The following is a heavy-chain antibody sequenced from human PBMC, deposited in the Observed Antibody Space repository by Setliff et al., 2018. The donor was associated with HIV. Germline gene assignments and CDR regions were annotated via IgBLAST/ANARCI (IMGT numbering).Heavy chain of an antibody. CDR3: ARDLYPLTTRYSFDY. CDR2: IRFDGSNK. V-gene: IGHV3-30*02. Sequence: PGGSLRLSCAASGFTFSSYSMHWVRQAPGKGLEWVAFIRFDGSNKAYADSVKGRFTIFRDNAKNSLYLQMNSLRAEDTAVYYCARDLYPLTTRYSFDYWGQGTLVTVSS. D-gene: IGHD4-17*01. CDR1: GFTFSSYS. J-gene: IGHJ4*02.